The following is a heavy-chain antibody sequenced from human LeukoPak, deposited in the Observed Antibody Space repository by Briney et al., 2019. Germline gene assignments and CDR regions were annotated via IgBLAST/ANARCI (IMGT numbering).Heavy chain of an antibody. CDR1: GGSISSYY. Sequence: SETLSLTCTVSGGSISSYYWSWIRQPPGKGLEWIGYIYTSGSTNYNPSLKSRVTISVDTSKNQFSLKLSSVTAADTAVYYCARDHSSGWFSSVWFDPWGQGTLVTVSS. CDR3: ARDHSSGWFSSVWFDP. CDR2: IYTSGST. J-gene: IGHJ5*02. D-gene: IGHD6-19*01. V-gene: IGHV4-4*08.